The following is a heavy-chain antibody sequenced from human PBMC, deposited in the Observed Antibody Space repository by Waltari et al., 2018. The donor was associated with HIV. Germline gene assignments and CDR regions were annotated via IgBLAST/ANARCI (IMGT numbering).Heavy chain of an antibody. CDR3: AGGSDWLVNVLEL. Sequence: QVQFVQSGPEVKKPGASVKVSCRASGGSFNNIAIHWMRQAPGQGLEWLGCITVASVQTRYSQMLQGRLTFTRDTSESTIFMELKSLKPEDTAVYFCAGGSDWLVNVLELWGQGTLVTVSS. J-gene: IGHJ4*02. CDR1: GGSFNNIA. D-gene: IGHD6-19*01. CDR2: ITVASVQT. V-gene: IGHV1-3*01.